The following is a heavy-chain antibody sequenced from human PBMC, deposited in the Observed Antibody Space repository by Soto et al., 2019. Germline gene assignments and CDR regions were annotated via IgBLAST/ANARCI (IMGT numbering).Heavy chain of an antibody. CDR1: GYSFTSYW. J-gene: IGHJ3*01. CDR3: ARPVTVRNDVSACDG. Sequence: GESLKISCKGSGYSFTSYWIGWVRQMPGKGLEWMGIIYPGDSDTRYSPSFQGQVTISADKSISTAYLQWSSLKASDTAKYYCARPVTVRNDVSACDGWGQGIMVALSS. D-gene: IGHD1-1*01. CDR2: IYPGDSDT. V-gene: IGHV5-51*01.